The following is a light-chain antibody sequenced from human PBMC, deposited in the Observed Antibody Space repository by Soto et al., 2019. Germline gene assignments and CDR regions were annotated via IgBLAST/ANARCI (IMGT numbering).Light chain of an antibody. V-gene: IGLV2-23*03. Sequence: QSALTQPASVSGSPGQSITISCAGTMRDIGAYNLVSWYQQHPGKAPKLMIYEGSKRPSGVSDRFSGSKSGNTASLTISGLQAEDEADYFCCSYAGGSNVFGTGTKLT. CDR3: CSYAGGSNV. CDR2: EGS. CDR1: MRDIGAYNL. J-gene: IGLJ1*01.